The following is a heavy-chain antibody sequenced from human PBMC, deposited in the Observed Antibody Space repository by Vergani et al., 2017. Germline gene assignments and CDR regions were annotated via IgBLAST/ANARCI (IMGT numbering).Heavy chain of an antibody. CDR3: ARAGXSSSWYAYYYGMDV. D-gene: IGHD6-13*01. J-gene: IGHJ6*02. CDR2: INPSGGHT. Sequence: QVQVVQSGAEVKKSGASVKVSCKTSGYTFSNYYMHWVRQAPGQGLEWMGIINPSGGHTNYAQKFQGRVTMTRDTSTSTVYMELSSLRSEDTAIYYCARAGXSSSWYAYYYGMDVWGQGTTVTVSS. V-gene: IGHV1-46*01. CDR1: GYTFSNYY.